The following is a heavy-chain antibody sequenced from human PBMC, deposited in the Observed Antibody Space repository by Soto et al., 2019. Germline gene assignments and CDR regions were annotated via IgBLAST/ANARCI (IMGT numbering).Heavy chain of an antibody. CDR1: NGSLSGHY. V-gene: IGHV4-34*01. D-gene: IGHD3-22*01. CDR3: ARGSRSLYYYDTSASNYFGP. Sequence: SETLSLTCAVFNGSLSGHYWSWIRQPPGKGPEWIGESNHGGSTNYNPSLRSRLTISVDTSKNQFSLRLRSVTAADTAVYYCARGSRSLYYYDTSASNYFGPWGQGTLVTVYS. J-gene: IGHJ5*02. CDR2: SNHGGST.